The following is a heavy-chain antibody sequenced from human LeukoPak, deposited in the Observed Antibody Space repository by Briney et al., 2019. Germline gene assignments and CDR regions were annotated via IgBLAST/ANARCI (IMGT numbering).Heavy chain of an antibody. V-gene: IGHV4-59*01. CDR2: IYYSGST. Sequence: SETLSLTCTVSGDSISSYYWNWIRQPPGKGLEWIGYIYYSGSTNYNPSLKSRVTISVDTSKNQFSLKLSSVTAADTAVYYCARARSSGYSFDCWGQGTLVTVSS. CDR3: ARARSSGYSFDC. J-gene: IGHJ4*02. CDR1: GDSISSYY. D-gene: IGHD3-22*01.